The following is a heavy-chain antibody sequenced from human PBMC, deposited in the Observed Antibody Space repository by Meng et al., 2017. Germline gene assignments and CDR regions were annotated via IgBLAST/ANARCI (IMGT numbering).Heavy chain of an antibody. Sequence: EVQLVESGGGLVKPGGSLRLSCAASGFTFSSYSMNWVRQVPGKGLVWVSRISGDGSITNYADSVKGRFTISRDNAKNTLYLQMNSLRPEDTAVYYCLDEAPRSDYWGQGSLVTVSS. J-gene: IGHJ4*02. D-gene: IGHD1-1*01. CDR3: LDEAPRSDY. CDR1: GFTFSSYS. CDR2: ISGDGSIT. V-gene: IGHV3-74*02.